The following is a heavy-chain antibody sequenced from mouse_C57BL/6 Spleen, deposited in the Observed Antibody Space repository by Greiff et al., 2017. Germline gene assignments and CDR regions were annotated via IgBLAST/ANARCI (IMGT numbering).Heavy chain of an antibody. CDR1: GYAFSSSW. CDR2: IYPGDGDT. J-gene: IGHJ3*01. D-gene: IGHD1-1*01. Sequence: LVESGPELVKPGASVKISCKASGYAFSSSWMNWVKQRPGKGLEWIGRIYPGDGDTNYNGKFKGKATLTADKSSSTAYMQLSSLTSEDSAVYFCASHYYGSSPWFAYWGQGTLVTVSA. CDR3: ASHYYGSSPWFAY. V-gene: IGHV1-82*01.